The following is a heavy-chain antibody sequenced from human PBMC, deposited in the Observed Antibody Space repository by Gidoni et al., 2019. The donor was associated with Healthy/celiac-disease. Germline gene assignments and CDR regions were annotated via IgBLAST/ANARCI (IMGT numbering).Heavy chain of an antibody. Sequence: QVQLVESGGGLVKPGASLRLSCAASGFTFSEYYMSWIRQAPGKGLEWVSYSSSSSSYTNYADSVKGRFTISRDNAKNSLYLQMNSLRAEDTAVYYCARVGSSGRWVFDIWGQGTMVTVSS. D-gene: IGHD6-19*01. J-gene: IGHJ3*02. CDR3: ARVGSSGRWVFDI. V-gene: IGHV3-11*05. CDR2: SSSSSSYT. CDR1: GFTFSEYY.